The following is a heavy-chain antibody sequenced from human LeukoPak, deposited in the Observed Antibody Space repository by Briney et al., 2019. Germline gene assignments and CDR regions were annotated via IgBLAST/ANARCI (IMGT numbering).Heavy chain of an antibody. D-gene: IGHD3-3*01. J-gene: IGHJ4*02. CDR2: ISYDGSNK. CDR3: ARRYDGFDY. CDR1: GFTFSSYA. Sequence: GRSLRLSCAASGFTFSSYAVHWVRQAPGRGLEWVAVISYDGSNKYYVDSVKGRFSISRDNSKNTLYLQMNSLRAEDTAVYYCARRYDGFDYWGQGTLVTVSS. V-gene: IGHV3-30-3*01.